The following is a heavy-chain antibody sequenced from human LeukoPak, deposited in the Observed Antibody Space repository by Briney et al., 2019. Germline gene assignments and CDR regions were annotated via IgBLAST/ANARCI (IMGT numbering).Heavy chain of an antibody. J-gene: IGHJ6*02. CDR1: GYTFTGYY. CDR2: INPNNGVT. V-gene: IGHV1-2*02. D-gene: IGHD3-3*01. Sequence: ASVKVSCKASGYTFTGYYMHWVRQAPGQGLEWMGWINPNNGVTIYAQKFQGRVTMTRDTSINTAYMELSRLRSDDTAVYYCTRTTFGVINYNYQGMDVWGQGTTVTVSS. CDR3: TRTTFGVINYNYQGMDV.